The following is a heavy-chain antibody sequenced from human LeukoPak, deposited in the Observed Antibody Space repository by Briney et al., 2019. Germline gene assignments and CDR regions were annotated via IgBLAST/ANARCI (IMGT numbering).Heavy chain of an antibody. V-gene: IGHV3-21*01. CDR3: ARDRGSYLSDAFDM. D-gene: IGHD1-26*01. Sequence: GGSLRLSCAASGFTFSSYSMNWVRQAPGKGPEWVSSISSSSSYIYYADSVKGRFTISRDNAKNSLYLQMNSLRAEDTAVYYCARDRGSYLSDAFDMWGQGTMVTVSS. CDR2: ISSSSSYI. J-gene: IGHJ3*02. CDR1: GFTFSSYS.